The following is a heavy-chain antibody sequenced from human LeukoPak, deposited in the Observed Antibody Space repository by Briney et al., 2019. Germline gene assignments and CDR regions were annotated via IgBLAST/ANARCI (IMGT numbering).Heavy chain of an antibody. CDR1: RFTLSRYA. CDR3: AKGGYYYDAGGKDDAFDI. D-gene: IGHD3-22*01. CDR2: ILGGGGGT. V-gene: IGHV3-23*01. Sequence: GGCLRLSCAVSRFTLSRYAMSGVRQAPGKGLEWVSTILGGGGGTYYGDSVKGRFTISRDNSKNTLYVQMNSLRAEDTAVYYCAKGGYYYDAGGKDDAFDIWGQGITVTVSS. J-gene: IGHJ3*02.